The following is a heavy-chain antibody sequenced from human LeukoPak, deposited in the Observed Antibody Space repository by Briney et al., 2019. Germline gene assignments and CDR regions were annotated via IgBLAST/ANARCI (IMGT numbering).Heavy chain of an antibody. Sequence: SQTLSLTRTVSGGSISSGSYYWSWIRQPAGKGLEWIGRIYTSGSTNYNPSLKSRVTISVDTSKNQFSLKLSSVTAADTAVYYCARGVGYCSSTSGYHYYGMDVWGQGTTVTVSS. CDR3: ARGVGYCSSTSGYHYYGMDV. D-gene: IGHD2-2*03. J-gene: IGHJ6*02. CDR2: IYTSGST. V-gene: IGHV4-61*02. CDR1: GGSISSGSYY.